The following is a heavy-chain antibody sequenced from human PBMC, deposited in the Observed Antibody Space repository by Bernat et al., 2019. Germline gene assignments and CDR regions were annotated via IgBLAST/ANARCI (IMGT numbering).Heavy chain of an antibody. D-gene: IGHD1-26*01. CDR1: GFTFSSYG. Sequence: QVQLVESGGGVVQPGRSLRLSCAASGFTFSSYGMQWVRQAPGKGLEWVAVISDDGSTKHYADSVNGRFTVSRDNSKNTLYLQMYNLRAEDTAVYYCAKEKGGNYMPLDYWGQGTLVTVSS. J-gene: IGHJ4*02. V-gene: IGHV3-30*18. CDR3: AKEKGGNYMPLDY. CDR2: ISDDGSTK.